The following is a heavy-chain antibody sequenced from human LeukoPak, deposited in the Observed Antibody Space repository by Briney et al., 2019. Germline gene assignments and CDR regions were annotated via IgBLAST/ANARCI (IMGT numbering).Heavy chain of an antibody. CDR1: GGSISSSNW. V-gene: IGHV4-4*02. CDR2: IYQSGST. CDR3: GRVVPDDSDVLSGSEYYFEY. J-gene: IGHJ4*02. D-gene: IGHD3-9*01. Sequence: SDTLSLSCAVAGGSISSSNWWGWVRQPPGKGREWIVEIYQSGSTNYNPSLKNLVTILLGQSKNQLFLKLSSVHAADTAVYSCGRVVPDDSDVLSGSEYYFEYWGQGTLVSVYS.